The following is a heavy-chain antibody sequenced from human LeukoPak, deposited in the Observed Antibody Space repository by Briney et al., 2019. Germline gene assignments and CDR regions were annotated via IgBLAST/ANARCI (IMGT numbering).Heavy chain of an antibody. D-gene: IGHD6-19*01. V-gene: IGHV4-39*01. Sequence: SETLSLTCTVSGGAISSSSYYWGWIRQPPGKGLEWIGSIYYRGSTYNNSSLKSRLTISVDTSKNQFSLKLSSVTAADTAVYYCARHRRYSSGWFDYFDYWGQGTLVTVSS. J-gene: IGHJ4*02. CDR3: ARHRRYSSGWFDYFDY. CDR1: GGAISSSSYY. CDR2: IYYRGST.